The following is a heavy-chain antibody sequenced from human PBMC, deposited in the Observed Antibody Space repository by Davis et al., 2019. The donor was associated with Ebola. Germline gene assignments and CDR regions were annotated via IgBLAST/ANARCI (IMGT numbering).Heavy chain of an antibody. CDR3: ATLPRYSSSYPVY. V-gene: IGHV4-34*01. Sequence: PSETLSLTCAFYGGSFSDYYWNWIRQPPGKGLAWIGEISQDGDSNFNPALRSRVTLSVDTSKNEVSLTLKSLTAADTATYFCATLPRYSSSYPVYWGQGSLVTVSS. D-gene: IGHD6-6*01. CDR1: GGSFSDYY. CDR2: ISQDGDS. J-gene: IGHJ4*02.